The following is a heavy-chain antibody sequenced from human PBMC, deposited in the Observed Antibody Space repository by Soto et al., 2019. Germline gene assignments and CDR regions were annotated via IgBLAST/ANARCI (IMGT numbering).Heavy chain of an antibody. D-gene: IGHD3-22*01. V-gene: IGHV1-18*04. Sequence: APVKGSCPSSGYTFTIYGISWLRQAPGQGLEWMGWISAYNGNTNYAQKLQGRVTMTTDTSTSTAYMELRSLRSDDTAVYYGAAPRESAHYYDSRGYDYWGKGTSVT. J-gene: IGHJ4*02. CDR2: ISAYNGNT. CDR1: GYTFTIYG. CDR3: AAPRESAHYYDSRGYDY.